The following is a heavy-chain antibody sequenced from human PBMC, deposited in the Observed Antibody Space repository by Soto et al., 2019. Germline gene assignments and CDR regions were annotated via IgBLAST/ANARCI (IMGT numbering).Heavy chain of an antibody. Sequence: GGALRLPCGASGFTFSPYSMNWVRQAPGKGLEWVSSISSSSSYIYYADSVKGRFTISRDNAKNSLYLQMNSLRAEDTAVYYCAIVRACGGPGDTHAFPARRTPDP. D-gene: IGHD3-10*01. CDR2: ISSSSSYI. CDR3: AIVRACGGPGDTHAFPARRTPDP. V-gene: IGHV3-21*04. J-gene: IGHJ5*02. CDR1: GFTFSPYS.